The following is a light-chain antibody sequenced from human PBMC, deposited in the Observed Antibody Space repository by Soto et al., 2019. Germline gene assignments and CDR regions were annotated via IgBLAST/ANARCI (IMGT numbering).Light chain of an antibody. Sequence: ETVLTQSPATLSLSPGEGATLSCRASQTVSRFFAWYQQKPGQAPRLLIYGVSNRATGVPARFSGSGSGTDFTLSISRLEPEDSGVYYWQQRFTWPLTCGGGTKVEIK. J-gene: IGKJ4*01. CDR1: QTVSRF. CDR3: QQRFTWPLT. V-gene: IGKV3-11*01. CDR2: GVS.